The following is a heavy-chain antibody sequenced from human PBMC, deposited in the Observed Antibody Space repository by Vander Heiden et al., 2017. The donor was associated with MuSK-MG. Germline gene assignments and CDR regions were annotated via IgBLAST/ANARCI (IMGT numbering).Heavy chain of an antibody. J-gene: IGHJ4*02. Sequence: EGQLVETGGGLVQPGRSLRLSCAASGFIFDKYAMHWVRQAPGKGLEWVAGILYTGAKIGYADSVKGRFTISWDNVKNSLFLQMNSLTTEDTAFYYCVKDGTPGGADCWGQGTLVTVSS. CDR2: ILYTGAKI. D-gene: IGHD3-16*01. CDR1: GFIFDKYA. V-gene: IGHV3-9*01. CDR3: VKDGTPGGADC.